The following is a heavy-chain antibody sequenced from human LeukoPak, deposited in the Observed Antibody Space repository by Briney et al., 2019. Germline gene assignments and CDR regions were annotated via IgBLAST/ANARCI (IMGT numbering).Heavy chain of an antibody. CDR2: ISSSGSTI. CDR1: GFTFSDYY. D-gene: IGHD6-13*01. V-gene: IGHV3-11*01. J-gene: IGHJ4*02. CDR3: ARDVSSSWTSDY. Sequence: GGSLRLSCAVSGFTFSDYYMSWIRQAPGKGLEWVSYISSSGSTIYYADSVKGRFTISRDNAKNSLYLQMNSLRAEDTAVYYCARDVSSSWTSDYWGQGTLVTVSS.